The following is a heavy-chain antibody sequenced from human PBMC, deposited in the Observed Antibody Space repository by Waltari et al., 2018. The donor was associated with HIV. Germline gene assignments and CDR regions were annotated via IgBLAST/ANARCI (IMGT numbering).Heavy chain of an antibody. CDR3: ARWYYDSSGYPYYFDY. V-gene: IGHV3-21*01. Sequence: EVQLVESGGGLVKPGGSLRLSCAASGFPFSSYSMNWVRQAPGKGLEWVSSISSSSSYIYYADSVKGRFTISRDNAKNSLYLQMNSLRAEDTAVYYCARWYYDSSGYPYYFDYWGQGTLVTVSS. D-gene: IGHD3-22*01. J-gene: IGHJ4*02. CDR1: GFPFSSYS. CDR2: ISSSSSYI.